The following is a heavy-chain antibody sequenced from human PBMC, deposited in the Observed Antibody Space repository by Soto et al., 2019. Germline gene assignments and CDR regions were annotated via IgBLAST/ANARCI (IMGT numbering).Heavy chain of an antibody. J-gene: IGHJ4*02. D-gene: IGHD2-2*01. CDR3: AKWGIVVVPAANFDY. Sequence: GGSLRLSCAASGFTFRSYAMSWVRQAPGKGLEWVSAISGSGGSTYYADSVKGRFTISRDNSKNTLYLQMNSLRAEDTAVYYCAKWGIVVVPAANFDYWGQGTLVTVSS. V-gene: IGHV3-23*01. CDR1: GFTFRSYA. CDR2: ISGSGGST.